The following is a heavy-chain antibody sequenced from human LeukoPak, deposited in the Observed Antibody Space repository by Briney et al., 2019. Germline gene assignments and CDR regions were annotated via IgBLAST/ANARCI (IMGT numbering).Heavy chain of an antibody. D-gene: IGHD6-19*01. Sequence: GGSLRLSCAVSVFTFNRYAMSWVRHAPGKGREWVSDIRGSGGGTYYADSVKGRFTISRDNSKNTLYLQMNSLRDADTALYYCAKAGIGVVGYFDYWGQGTLVTVSS. CDR2: IRGSGGGT. CDR3: AKAGIGVVGYFDY. J-gene: IGHJ4*02. CDR1: VFTFNRYA. V-gene: IGHV3-23*01.